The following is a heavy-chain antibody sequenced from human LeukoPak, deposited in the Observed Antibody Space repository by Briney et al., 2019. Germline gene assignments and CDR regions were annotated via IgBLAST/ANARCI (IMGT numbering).Heavy chain of an antibody. Sequence: PGGSLRLSCAASGFTFSSYAMSWVRQAPGKGLEWVSGISGSDGSTYYADSVKGRFIISRDNSKNTLYLQMNSLRAEDTAVYYCARGATINDCWDQGTLVTVSS. J-gene: IGHJ4*02. V-gene: IGHV3-23*01. CDR2: ISGSDGST. CDR1: GFTFSSYA. D-gene: IGHD1-26*01. CDR3: ARGATINDC.